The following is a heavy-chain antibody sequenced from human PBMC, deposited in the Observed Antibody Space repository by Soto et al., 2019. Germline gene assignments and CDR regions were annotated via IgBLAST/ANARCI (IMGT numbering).Heavy chain of an antibody. J-gene: IGHJ4*02. V-gene: IGHV4-34*01. D-gene: IGHD6-13*01. CDR3: ASGDSSSSSIAAAGWFYY. CDR2: INHSGST. CDR1: GGSFSGYY. Sequence: SETLSLTCAVYGGSFSGYYWSWIRQPPGKGLEWIGEINHSGSTNYNPSLKSRVTISVDTSKNQFSLKLSSVTAADTAVYYCASGDSSSSSIAAAGWFYYWGQGTLVTVYS.